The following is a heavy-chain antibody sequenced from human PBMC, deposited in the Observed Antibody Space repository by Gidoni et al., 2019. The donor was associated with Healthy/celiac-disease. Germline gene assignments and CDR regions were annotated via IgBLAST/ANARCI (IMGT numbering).Heavy chain of an antibody. Sequence: QVQLQQWGAGLLKPSETLSLTCAVYGGSFSGYYWSWIRQPPGKGLEWIGEINHSGSTNYNPSLKSRVTISVDTSKNQFSLKLSSVTAADTAVYYCARLTTVTIWRKKYYFDYWGQGTLVTVSS. CDR3: ARLTTVTIWRKKYYFDY. V-gene: IGHV4-34*01. D-gene: IGHD4-4*01. J-gene: IGHJ4*02. CDR2: INHSGST. CDR1: GGSFSGYY.